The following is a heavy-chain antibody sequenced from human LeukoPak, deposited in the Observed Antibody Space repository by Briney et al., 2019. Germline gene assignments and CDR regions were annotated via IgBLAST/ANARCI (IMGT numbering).Heavy chain of an antibody. CDR3: ARALLLAQNAFDI. V-gene: IGHV3-21*01. D-gene: IGHD2-15*01. J-gene: IGHJ3*02. Sequence: PGGSLRLSCAASGFTFSSYSMNWVRQAPGKGLEWVSSISSSSSYIYYADSVKGRFTISRDNAKNSLYLQMNSLRAEDTAVYYCARALLLAQNAFDIWGQGTMVTVSS. CDR2: ISSSSSYI. CDR1: GFTFSSYS.